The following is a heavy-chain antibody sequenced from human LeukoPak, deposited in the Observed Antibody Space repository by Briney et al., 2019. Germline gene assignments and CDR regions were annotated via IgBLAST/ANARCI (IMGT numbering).Heavy chain of an antibody. CDR2: INPNAGST. J-gene: IGHJ4*02. CDR1: GYTFTSYY. V-gene: IGHV1-46*01. Sequence: ASVKVSRKASGYTFTSYYMHWVRQAPGQGLEWMGIINPNAGSTTYAEKFQARVKMTSDTSTGTVYMELSRLRSEDTAVYFCARDQQYSPGYVYWGQGTLVTVSS. D-gene: IGHD2-8*02. CDR3: ARDQQYSPGYVY.